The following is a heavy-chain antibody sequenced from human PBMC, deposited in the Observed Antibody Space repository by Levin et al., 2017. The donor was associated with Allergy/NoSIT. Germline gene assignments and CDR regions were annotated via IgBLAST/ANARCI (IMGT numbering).Heavy chain of an antibody. CDR3: ARVRVGLDY. J-gene: IGHJ4*02. V-gene: IGHV3-53*01. Sequence: LSLTCAASGFTVSSNYMSWVRQAPGKGLEWVSVIYSGGSTYYADSVKGRFTISRDNSKNTLYLQMNSLRAEDTAVYYCARVRVGLDYWGQGTLVTVSS. D-gene: IGHD2-8*02. CDR1: GFTVSSNY. CDR2: IYSGGST.